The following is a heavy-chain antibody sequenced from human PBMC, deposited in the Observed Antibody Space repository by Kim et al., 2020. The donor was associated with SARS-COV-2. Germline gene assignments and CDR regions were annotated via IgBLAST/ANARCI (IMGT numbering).Heavy chain of an antibody. CDR3: ARGGWSLDY. D-gene: IGHD2-15*01. CDR1: GDSMNGFY. J-gene: IGHJ4*02. V-gene: IGHV4-59*13. CDR2: IYYSGST. Sequence: SETLSLTCTVSGDSMNGFYWTWIRQPPGKGLEWIGYIYYSGSTNYNPSLKSRVTISVDTSKNQLSLKLSSATSADTAVYYCARGGWSLDYWGLGTLVTVSS.